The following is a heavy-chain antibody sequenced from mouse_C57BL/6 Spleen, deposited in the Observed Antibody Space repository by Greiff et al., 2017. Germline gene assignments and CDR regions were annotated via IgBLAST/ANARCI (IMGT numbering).Heavy chain of an antibody. CDR3: ARQGTGDWYFDV. D-gene: IGHD4-1*01. Sequence: EVKLVESGGDLVKPGGSLKLSCAASGFTFSSYGMSWVRQTPDKRLEWVATISSGGSYTYYPDSVKGRFTISRDNAKNTLYLQMSSLKSEDTAMYYCARQGTGDWYFDVWGTGTTVTVSS. CDR2: ISSGGSYT. CDR1: GFTFSSYG. J-gene: IGHJ1*03. V-gene: IGHV5-6*01.